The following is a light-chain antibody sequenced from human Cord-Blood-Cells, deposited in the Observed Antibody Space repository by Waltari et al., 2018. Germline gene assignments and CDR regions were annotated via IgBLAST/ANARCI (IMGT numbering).Light chain of an antibody. CDR2: EVS. CDR3: CSYAGSYV. CDR1: SSDVGSYNL. J-gene: IGLJ1*01. V-gene: IGLV2-23*02. Sequence: QSALTQPASVSGSPGQSITISCTGTSSDVGSYNLVSWYQQHPGKAPKLMIYEVSNRPSGVSNRFSGSKSGNTASLTISGLQAEDEADYYCCSYAGSYVFGTGTKVTVL.